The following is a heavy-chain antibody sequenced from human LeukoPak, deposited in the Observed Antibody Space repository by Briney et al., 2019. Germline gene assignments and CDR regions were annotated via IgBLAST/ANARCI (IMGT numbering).Heavy chain of an antibody. V-gene: IGHV1-69*13. CDR2: IIPIFGTA. CDR1: GGTFSSYA. CDR3: ARGLASPPYDYGDYVSPL. D-gene: IGHD4-17*01. Sequence: SVKVSCKASGGTFSSYAISWVRQAPGQGLEWMGGIIPIFGTANYAQKFQGRVTITADESTSTAYMELSSLRSEDTAVYYCARGLASPPYDYGDYVSPLWAQGTLVTVSS. J-gene: IGHJ4*02.